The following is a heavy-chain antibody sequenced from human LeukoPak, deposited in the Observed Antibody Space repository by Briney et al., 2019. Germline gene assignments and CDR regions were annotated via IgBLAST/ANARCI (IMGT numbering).Heavy chain of an antibody. CDR1: GYGFTSYW. J-gene: IGHJ6*03. Sequence: GESLKISCKGSGYGFTSYWIGWVRQMPGKGLEWMGIIYPGDSDTRYSPSFQGQVTISADKSISTAYLQWSSLKASDTAMYYCARHRPKYSSSSEGAPYYYMDVWGKGTTVTVSS. CDR2: IYPGDSDT. CDR3: ARHRPKYSSSSEGAPYYYMDV. V-gene: IGHV5-51*01. D-gene: IGHD6-6*01.